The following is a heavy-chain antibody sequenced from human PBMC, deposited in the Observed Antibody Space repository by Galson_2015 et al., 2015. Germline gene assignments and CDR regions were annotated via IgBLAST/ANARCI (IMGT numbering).Heavy chain of an antibody. CDR3: ARVLFYYDFWSGPGY. J-gene: IGHJ4*02. CDR1: GFTFSSCA. Sequence: SLRLSCAASGFTFSSCALHWVRPAPGKGLEWVAVLSYDGSNKYYADSVKGRFTISRDNSKNTLYLQMNSLRAEDTAVYYCARVLFYYDFWSGPGYWGQGTLVTVSS. CDR2: LSYDGSNK. D-gene: IGHD3-3*01. V-gene: IGHV3-30-3*01.